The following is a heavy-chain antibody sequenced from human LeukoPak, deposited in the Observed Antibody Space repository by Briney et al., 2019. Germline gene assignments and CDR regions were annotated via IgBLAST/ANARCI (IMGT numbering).Heavy chain of an antibody. J-gene: IGHJ6*02. CDR3: ASYLTSIPSGMDV. V-gene: IGHV3-74*01. Sequence: GGSLRLSCAASGFTFSRYWMHWLRQAPGKGPVWVSRISTDGSSTSYADSVKGRFTISRDNGKDTLYLQLNSLRAEDTAVYYCASYLTSIPSGMDVWGQGTTVTVSS. CDR1: GFTFSRYW. CDR2: ISTDGSST. D-gene: IGHD2/OR15-2a*01.